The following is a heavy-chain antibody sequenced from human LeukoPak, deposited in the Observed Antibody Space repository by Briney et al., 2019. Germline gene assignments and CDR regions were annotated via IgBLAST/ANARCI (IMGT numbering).Heavy chain of an antibody. CDR1: GFTFSSYN. CDR3: ARDRGTVEGDY. D-gene: IGHD4-23*01. Sequence: GGSLRLSCAASGFTFSSYNMNWVRQAPGKGLEWVSSISSSSDYIYYADSVKGRFTISRDNAKNSLYLQMNSLRAEDTAVYYCARDRGTVEGDYWGQGTLVTVSS. J-gene: IGHJ4*02. V-gene: IGHV3-21*01. CDR2: ISSSSDYI.